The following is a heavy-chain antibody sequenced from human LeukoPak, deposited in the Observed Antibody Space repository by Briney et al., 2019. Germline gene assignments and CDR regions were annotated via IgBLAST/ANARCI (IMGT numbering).Heavy chain of an antibody. CDR3: AAGTAADY. J-gene: IGHJ4*02. Sequence: GGSLRLSCAVSGIPFSDYYMNWIRQTPGKGLEWISYISASSSYTDYADSVKGRFTISRDNAQNALFLQMNRLRVEDTAVYYCAAGTAADYWGQGTLVTVSS. CDR1: GIPFSDYY. CDR2: ISASSSYT. D-gene: IGHD6-13*01. V-gene: IGHV3-11*03.